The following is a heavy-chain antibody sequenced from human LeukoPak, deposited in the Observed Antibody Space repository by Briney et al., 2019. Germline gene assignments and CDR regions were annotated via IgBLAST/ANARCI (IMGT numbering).Heavy chain of an antibody. CDR3: AKAASSSWPSYYYGMDV. D-gene: IGHD6-13*01. CDR2: ITGSGGNT. CDR1: GFIFSSYS. V-gene: IGHV3-23*01. Sequence: GGSLRLSCAASGFIFSSYSMSWVRQAPGKGLEWVSVITGSGGNTYYADPVKGRFTISKDNSKNTVYLQMSSLGVDDTAVYYCAKAASSSWPSYYYGMDVWGQGTTVTVSS. J-gene: IGHJ6*02.